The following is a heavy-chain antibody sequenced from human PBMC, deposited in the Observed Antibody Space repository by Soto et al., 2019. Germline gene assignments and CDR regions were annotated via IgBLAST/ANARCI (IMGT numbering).Heavy chain of an antibody. D-gene: IGHD2-21*02. CDR1: GFTFSDYY. CDR3: ARDKSAYCGGDCYTSDY. V-gene: IGHV3-11*05. Sequence: QVQLVESGGGLVKPGGSLRLSCAASGFTFSDYYMSWIRQAPGKGLEWVSYISSSSSYTNYADSVKGRFTISRDNAKNSLYLQMNSLRAEVTAVYYCARDKSAYCGGDCYTSDYWGQGTLVTVSS. J-gene: IGHJ4*02. CDR2: ISSSSSYT.